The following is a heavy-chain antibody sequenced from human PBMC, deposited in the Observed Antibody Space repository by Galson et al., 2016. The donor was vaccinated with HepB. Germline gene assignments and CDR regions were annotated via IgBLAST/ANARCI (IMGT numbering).Heavy chain of an antibody. D-gene: IGHD3-22*01. CDR1: GYMFSSYG. Sequence: SGAEVKKPGASVKVSCKASGYMFSSYGISWVRQAPGEGFEWIAWISSFNGNTNYAPKFQGRATMTTDTSTNTAYMELRNLISDDTAVYFCARKGYYDIGGSPVGAFDSWGQGTMVTVSS. J-gene: IGHJ3*02. V-gene: IGHV1-18*01. CDR2: ISSFNGNT. CDR3: ARKGYYDIGGSPVGAFDS.